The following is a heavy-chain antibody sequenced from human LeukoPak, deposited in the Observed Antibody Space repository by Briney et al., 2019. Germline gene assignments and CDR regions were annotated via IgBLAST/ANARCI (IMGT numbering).Heavy chain of an antibody. CDR3: ARTAGRTFDY. D-gene: IGHD6-6*01. J-gene: IGHJ4*02. Sequence: GASVKVSCKASGYTFTGYYMHWVRQAPGQGLGWMGWINPNSGGTNYAQKFQGRVTMTRDTSTSTVYMELSSLRSEDTAVYYCARTAGRTFDYWGQGTLVTVSS. CDR2: INPNSGGT. CDR1: GYTFTGYY. V-gene: IGHV1-2*02.